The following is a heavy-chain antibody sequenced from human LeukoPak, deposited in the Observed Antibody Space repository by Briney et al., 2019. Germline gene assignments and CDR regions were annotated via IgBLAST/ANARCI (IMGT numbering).Heavy chain of an antibody. D-gene: IGHD3-9*01. J-gene: IGHJ4*02. CDR3: AHRGPYYDILTGYYRAYYFDY. CDR2: IYWNDDK. CDR1: GFSLSTRGVG. Sequence: SGPTLVNPTQTLTLTCTFSGFSLSTRGVGVGWIRQPPGKALEWLSLIYWNDDKRYSPSLKSRFTITKDTSKNQEVLTMTNMDPVDTATYYCAHRGPYYDILTGYYRAYYFDYWGQGTLVTVSS. V-gene: IGHV2-5*01.